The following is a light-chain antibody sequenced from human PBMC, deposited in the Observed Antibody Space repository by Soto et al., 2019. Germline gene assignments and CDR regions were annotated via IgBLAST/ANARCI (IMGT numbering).Light chain of an antibody. Sequence: QSALTQPASVSGSPGQSITISCTGTSSDVGGYNYFSWYQQHPGKAPKLMIYDVSNRPSGVSNRFSGSKSGNTASLTISGLQAEDEAEYYCSSYTSSSTPHYVFGTGTKLTVL. V-gene: IGLV2-14*01. CDR2: DVS. CDR3: SSYTSSSTPHYV. CDR1: SSDVGGYNY. J-gene: IGLJ1*01.